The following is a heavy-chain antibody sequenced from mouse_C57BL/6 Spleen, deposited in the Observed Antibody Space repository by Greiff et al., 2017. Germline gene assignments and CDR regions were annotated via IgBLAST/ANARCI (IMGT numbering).Heavy chain of an antibody. CDR2: IRNKANGYTT. D-gene: IGHD4-1*02. CDR3: ARLSPNWDGFDY. V-gene: IGHV7-3*01. CDR1: GFTFTDYY. J-gene: IGHJ2*01. Sequence: EVQLVESGGGLVQPGGSLSLSCAASGFTFTDYYMSWVSQPPGKALEWLGFIRNKANGYTTEYSASVKGRFTISRDNSQSILYLQMNALRAEDSATYYCARLSPNWDGFDYWGQGTTLTVSS.